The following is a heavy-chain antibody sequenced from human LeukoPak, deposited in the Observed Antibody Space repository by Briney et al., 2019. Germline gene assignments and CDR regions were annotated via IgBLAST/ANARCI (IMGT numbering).Heavy chain of an antibody. D-gene: IGHD2-2*01. CDR2: INHSGST. Sequence: SETLSLTCTVYGGSFSGYYWTWIRQPPGKGLEWIGEINHSGSTTYKPSLKSRVTISVDTSKNHFSLRLTSVTAADTAVYYCARGPCSTSCHRSWYFDYWGQGTLVTVSS. V-gene: IGHV4-34*01. CDR1: GGSFSGYY. J-gene: IGHJ4*02. CDR3: ARGPCSTSCHRSWYFDY.